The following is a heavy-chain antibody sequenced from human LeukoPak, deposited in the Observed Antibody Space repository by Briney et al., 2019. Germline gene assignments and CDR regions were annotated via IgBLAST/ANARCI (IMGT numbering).Heavy chain of an antibody. J-gene: IGHJ4*02. Sequence: PSETLSLTCTVSGGSPGSSIGSSSYYWAWIRQPPGKGLEWIGSIYYTGSTHYNPSLGSRVTISVDTSKKQFSLMLNSVTAADTAVYFCARQLAWEGNIFPFWYLDFWGQGTLVTVSS. CDR1: GGSPGSSIGSSSYY. CDR3: ARQLAWEGNIFPFWYLDF. CDR2: IYYTGST. V-gene: IGHV4-39*01. D-gene: IGHD3-3*01.